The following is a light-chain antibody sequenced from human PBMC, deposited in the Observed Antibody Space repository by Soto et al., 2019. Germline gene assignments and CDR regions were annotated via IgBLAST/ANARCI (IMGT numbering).Light chain of an antibody. V-gene: IGKV3-20*01. Sequence: EIVLTQSPATLSSFPGDRVTLSCRASQSVTSNYLAWYQQKPGQAPRLLIYGASSRATGIPDRFSGTGSGTDFTLTITRLDPEDFAVYYCQQNGSSPLSFGGGTKVDIK. J-gene: IGKJ4*01. CDR1: QSVTSNY. CDR2: GAS. CDR3: QQNGSSPLS.